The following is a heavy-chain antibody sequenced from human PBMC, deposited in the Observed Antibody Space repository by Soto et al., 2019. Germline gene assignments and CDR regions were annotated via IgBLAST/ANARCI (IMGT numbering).Heavy chain of an antibody. Sequence: PSETLSLTCTVSGGSISSSSYYWGWIRKPPGKGLEWIGRIYYSGSTYYNPSLKSRVTISVDTSKNQFSLKLSSVTAADTAVYYCARVGGVAARTFAYWGQGTLVTVSS. CDR1: GGSISSSSYY. J-gene: IGHJ4*02. V-gene: IGHV4-39*01. CDR2: IYYSGST. CDR3: ARVGGVAARTFAY. D-gene: IGHD6-6*01.